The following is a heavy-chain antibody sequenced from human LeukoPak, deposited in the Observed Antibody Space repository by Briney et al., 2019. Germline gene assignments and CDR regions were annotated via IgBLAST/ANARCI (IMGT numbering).Heavy chain of an antibody. CDR2: IYSGGGT. V-gene: IGHV3-53*01. Sequence: GGSLRLSCAASGFTVSSNYLSWVRQAPGKGLEWVSVIYSGGGTYYADSVKGRFTVSRDNSKNTVYLQMNSLRAEDTAVYYCAKAPIAAAAYYYGMDVWGQGTTVTVSS. D-gene: IGHD6-13*01. CDR1: GFTVSSNY. CDR3: AKAPIAAAAYYYGMDV. J-gene: IGHJ6*02.